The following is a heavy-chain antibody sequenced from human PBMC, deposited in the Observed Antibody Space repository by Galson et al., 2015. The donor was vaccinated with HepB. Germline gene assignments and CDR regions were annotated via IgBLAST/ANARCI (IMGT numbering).Heavy chain of an antibody. CDR1: GFTFSSYG. V-gene: IGHV3-33*01. CDR2: IWYDGSNK. CDR3: ALHGYSSGWYLDY. Sequence: SLRLSCAASGFTFSSYGMHWVRQAPGKGLEWVAVIWYDGSNKYYADSVKGRFTISRDNSKNTLYLEMNGLRAEDTAVYYCALHGYSSGWYLDYWGQGTLVTVSS. J-gene: IGHJ4*02. D-gene: IGHD6-19*01.